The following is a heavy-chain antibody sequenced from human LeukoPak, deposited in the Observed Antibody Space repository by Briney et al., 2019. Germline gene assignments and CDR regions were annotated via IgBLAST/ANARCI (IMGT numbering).Heavy chain of an antibody. CDR2: IYYSGNT. CDR1: GGSINPYF. CDR3: AKGEVRHHTTGRTSASTYYYYYMAA. V-gene: IGHV4-59*01. J-gene: IGHJ6*03. Sequence: SETLSFTCTVSGGSINPYFWTWIRQPPEKGLEWIGHIYYSGNTNYNPSLKSRVAISLDTSKNQFSLKLSSVAAADTAVYYCAKGEVRHHTTGRTSASTYYYYYMAAWGKGTTVTVSS. D-gene: IGHD1-1*01.